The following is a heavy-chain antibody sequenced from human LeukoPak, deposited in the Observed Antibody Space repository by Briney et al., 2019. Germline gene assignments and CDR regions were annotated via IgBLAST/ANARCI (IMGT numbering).Heavy chain of an antibody. J-gene: IGHJ6*03. CDR3: ARGSSPLPYYYYYYMDV. CDR2: ISTYNGDT. D-gene: IGHD6-13*01. V-gene: IGHV1-18*01. CDR1: GYTFSSYG. Sequence: GASVKVSCKTSGYTFSSYGINWVRQAPGQGLEWMGWISTYNGDTKYAQKLQGRVTMTTDTSTSTAYMELSSLRSEDTAVYYCARGSSPLPYYYYYYMDVWGKGTTVTVSS.